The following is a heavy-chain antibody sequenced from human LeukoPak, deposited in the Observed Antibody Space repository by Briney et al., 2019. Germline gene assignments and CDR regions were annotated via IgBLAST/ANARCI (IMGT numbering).Heavy chain of an antibody. D-gene: IGHD1-26*01. Sequence: GGSLRLSCAASGFTFSSFSINWGRQAPGKGLEWVSSISGDSNCIYYADSVRGRFTISRDNAKTALYLQMNSLRADDTAVYYCARGGGSYDYWGQGTLVTVSS. CDR1: GFTFSSFS. CDR3: ARGGGSYDY. CDR2: ISGDSNCI. J-gene: IGHJ4*02. V-gene: IGHV3-21*01.